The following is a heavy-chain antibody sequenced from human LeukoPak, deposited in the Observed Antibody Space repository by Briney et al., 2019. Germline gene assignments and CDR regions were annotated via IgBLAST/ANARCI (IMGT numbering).Heavy chain of an antibody. CDR3: AREGREYSSGWGAHDYYYYGMDV. CDR1: GGSISSYY. D-gene: IGHD6-19*01. J-gene: IGHJ6*02. CDR2: IYYSGGT. Sequence: SETLSLTCTVSGGSISSYYWSWIRQPPGKGLEWIGYIYYSGGTNYNPSLKSRVTISVDTSKNQFSLKLSSVTAADTAVYYCAREGREYSSGWGAHDYYYYGMDVWGQGTTVTVSS. V-gene: IGHV4-59*01.